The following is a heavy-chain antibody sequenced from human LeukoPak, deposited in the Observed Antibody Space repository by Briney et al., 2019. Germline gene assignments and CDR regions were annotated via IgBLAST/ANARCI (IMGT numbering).Heavy chain of an antibody. Sequence: GGSLRLSCAASGFTFSSYAMSWVRQAPGKGLEWVSAISGSGGSTYYADSVKGRFTISRDNAKNSLYLQMNSLRAEDTAVYYCARDFDDSSGYNDYWGQGTLVTVSS. CDR2: ISGSGGST. V-gene: IGHV3-23*01. J-gene: IGHJ4*02. CDR1: GFTFSSYA. CDR3: ARDFDDSSGYNDY. D-gene: IGHD3-22*01.